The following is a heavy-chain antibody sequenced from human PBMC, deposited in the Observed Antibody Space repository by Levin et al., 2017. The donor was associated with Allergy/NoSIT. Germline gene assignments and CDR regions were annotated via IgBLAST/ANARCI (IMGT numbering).Heavy chain of an antibody. CDR2: SRNKANSYTT. Sequence: PGGSLRLSCAASGFTFSDHFMDWVRQAPGKGLEWVGRSRNKANSYTTEYAASVKGRFTISRDDSKNSLYLQMNSLETEDTAVYYCTRDVEMGIRGPGYWGQGTPVTVSS. D-gene: IGHD5-24*01. V-gene: IGHV3-72*01. CDR3: TRDVEMGIRGPGY. CDR1: GFTFSDHF. J-gene: IGHJ4*02.